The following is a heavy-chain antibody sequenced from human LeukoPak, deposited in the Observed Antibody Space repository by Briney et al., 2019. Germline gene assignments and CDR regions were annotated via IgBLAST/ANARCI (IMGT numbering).Heavy chain of an antibody. J-gene: IGHJ3*02. CDR3: TTTSDYYYDALDI. D-gene: IGHD3-10*01. V-gene: IGHV3-15*01. Sequence: GGSLRLSCAASGFTFSNAWMSWVRQAQGKGLEWVGRIKSKTDGGTTDYAAPVKGRFTISRDDSKNTLYLQMNSLKTEDTAVYYCTTTSDYYYDALDIWGPGTMVTVSS. CDR1: GFTFSNAW. CDR2: IKSKTDGGTT.